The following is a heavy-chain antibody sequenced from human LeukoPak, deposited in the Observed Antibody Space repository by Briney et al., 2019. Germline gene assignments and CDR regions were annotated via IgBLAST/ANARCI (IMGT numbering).Heavy chain of an antibody. CDR1: GFTFSSYA. CDR2: ISYDGSNK. Sequence: SLRLSCAASGFTFSSYAMHWVRQAPGKGLEWVAVISYDGSNKYYADSVKGRFTISRDNSKNTLYLQMNSLRAEDTAVYYCASDYDILTGYCWGQGTLVTVSS. J-gene: IGHJ4*02. D-gene: IGHD3-9*01. CDR3: ASDYDILTGYC. V-gene: IGHV3-30*04.